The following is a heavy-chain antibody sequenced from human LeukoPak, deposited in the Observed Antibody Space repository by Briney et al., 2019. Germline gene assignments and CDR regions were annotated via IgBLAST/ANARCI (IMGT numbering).Heavy chain of an antibody. V-gene: IGHV3-23*01. D-gene: IGHD6-13*01. Sequence: GGSLRLSCAASGFTFSFYAMSWVRQAPGKGLEWVSTISGSGSDTSYADSVRGRFTISRDNPKNTLYLQMTNLRDEDTALYFCAKGQGFSSTWYADHWGQGTLVTVSS. CDR3: AKGQGFSSTWYADH. CDR2: ISGSGSDT. J-gene: IGHJ5*02. CDR1: GFTFSFYA.